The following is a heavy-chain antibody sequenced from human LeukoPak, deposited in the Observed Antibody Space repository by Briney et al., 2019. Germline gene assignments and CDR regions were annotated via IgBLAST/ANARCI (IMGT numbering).Heavy chain of an antibody. CDR3: ARVEKVSWANWFDP. Sequence: SETLSLTCTVSGGSISSSSYYWGWIRQPPGKGLEWIGSIYYSGSTYYNPSLKSRVTISVDTSKNQFSLKLSSVTAADTAVYYCARVEKVSWANWFDPWGQGTLVTVSS. J-gene: IGHJ5*02. CDR1: GGSISSSSYY. CDR2: IYYSGST. V-gene: IGHV4-39*07. D-gene: IGHD6-13*01.